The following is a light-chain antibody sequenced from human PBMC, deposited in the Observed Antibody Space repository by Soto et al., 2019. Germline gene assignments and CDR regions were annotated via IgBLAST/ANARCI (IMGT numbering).Light chain of an antibody. CDR1: EGIRSH. Sequence: EIVMTQSPATLFVSPGERATLSCRASEGIRSHLAWYRQKPGQAPRLLFYAASTRATGVPATFSGSGSGTEFTLTISSLQSEDYAIYYCQQYHDWPLTFGGGTKVEI. CDR2: AAS. V-gene: IGKV3-15*01. J-gene: IGKJ4*01. CDR3: QQYHDWPLT.